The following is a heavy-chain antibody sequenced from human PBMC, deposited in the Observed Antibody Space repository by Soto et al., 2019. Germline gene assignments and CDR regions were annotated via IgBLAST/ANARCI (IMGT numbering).Heavy chain of an antibody. CDR1: GGSISSGDYY. J-gene: IGHJ6*02. Sequence: SETLSLTCTVSGGSISSGDYYWSWIRQPPGKGLEWIGYIYYSGSTYYNPSLKSRVTISVDTSKNQFSLKLSSVTAADTAVYYCASSYFDWSLMDVWGQGTTVTVSS. V-gene: IGHV4-30-4*01. D-gene: IGHD3-9*01. CDR2: IYYSGST. CDR3: ASSYFDWSLMDV.